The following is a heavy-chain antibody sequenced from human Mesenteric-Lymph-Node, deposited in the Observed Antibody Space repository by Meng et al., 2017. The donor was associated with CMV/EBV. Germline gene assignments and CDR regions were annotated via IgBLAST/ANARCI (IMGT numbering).Heavy chain of an antibody. V-gene: IGHV3-66*02. CDR1: EFTISYNY. J-gene: IGHJ6*02. CDR2: IYSDGST. D-gene: IGHD3-16*01. Sequence: GGSLRLSCVASEFTISYNYMSWVRQAPGKGLDWVSVIYSDGSTRYADSVKGRFTISRDNSKNTLYLQMNSLRPEDTAVYYCARGGSYYYYYGMDVWGQGTTVTVS. CDR3: ARGGSYYYYYGMDV.